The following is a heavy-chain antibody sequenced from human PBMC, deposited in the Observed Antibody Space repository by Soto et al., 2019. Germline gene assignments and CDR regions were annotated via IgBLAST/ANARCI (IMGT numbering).Heavy chain of an antibody. D-gene: IGHD4-17*01. CDR3: ARNYGDYSNWFDP. CDR2: IYYSGST. J-gene: IGHJ5*02. CDR1: GGSISSGDYY. V-gene: IGHV4-30-4*01. Sequence: SETLSLTCTVSGGSISSGDYYWSWIRQPPGKGLEWIGYIYYSGSTYYNPSLKSRVTISVDTSKNQFSLKLSSVTAADTAVYYCARNYGDYSNWFDPWGQGTLVTVSS.